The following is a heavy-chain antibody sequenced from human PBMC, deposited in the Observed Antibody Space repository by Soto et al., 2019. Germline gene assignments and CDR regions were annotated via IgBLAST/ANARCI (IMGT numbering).Heavy chain of an antibody. D-gene: IGHD2-15*01. Sequence: SAKVSCEACGLTFSSSALQWVRRARGQRLEWIGWIVVGSGNTNYAQKFQERVTITRDMSTSTAYMELSSLRSEDTAVYYCAASVVPRAFDIWSQGQMVTVSS. CDR3: AASVVPRAFDI. J-gene: IGHJ3*02. V-gene: IGHV1-58*01. CDR1: GLTFSSSA. CDR2: IVVGSGNT.